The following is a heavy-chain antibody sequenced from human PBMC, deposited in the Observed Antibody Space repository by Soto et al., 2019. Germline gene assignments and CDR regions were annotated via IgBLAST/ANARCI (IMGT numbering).Heavy chain of an antibody. CDR3: AAFDPGPMGFDP. CDR1: GVSISSVSISVNY. D-gene: IGHD3-3*02. CDR2: VHYSGST. J-gene: IGHJ5*02. Sequence: PSETLSLTCTVPGVSISSVSISVNYWSWIRQSPGKGLEWIGSVHYSGSTTYHPSLKSRVTISVDTSKNQFSLRLRSVTAADTAVYYCAAFDPGPMGFDPWGQGTLVTVSS. V-gene: IGHV4-61*08.